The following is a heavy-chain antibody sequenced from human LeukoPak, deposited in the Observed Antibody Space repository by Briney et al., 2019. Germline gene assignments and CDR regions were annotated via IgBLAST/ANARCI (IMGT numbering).Heavy chain of an antibody. CDR1: GFTFSSYT. V-gene: IGHV3-21*01. Sequence: GGSLRLSCAASGFTFSSYTMNWVRQAPGKGLEWVSSISSSSTYINYADSVKGRFTISRDNSKNTLYLQMNSLRAEDTAVYYCARDCSRRFDPWGQGTLVTVSS. D-gene: IGHD2-2*01. CDR2: ISSSSTYI. CDR3: ARDCSRRFDP. J-gene: IGHJ5*02.